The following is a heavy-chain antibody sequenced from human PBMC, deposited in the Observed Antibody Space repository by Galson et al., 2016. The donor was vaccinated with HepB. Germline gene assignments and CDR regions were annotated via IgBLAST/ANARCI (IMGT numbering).Heavy chain of an antibody. CDR3: ARDAGSGGPYWYFDL. J-gene: IGHJ2*01. Sequence: SLRFSCAASKFTFSDYYMTWIRQAPGKGLEWVSYISSSGGTIYYADSVKGRFTISRDNAKNSLYLQINSLRAEDTAVYYCARDAGSGGPYWYFDLWGRGTLVTVSS. D-gene: IGHD6-19*01. V-gene: IGHV3-11*01. CDR2: ISSSGGTI. CDR1: KFTFSDYY.